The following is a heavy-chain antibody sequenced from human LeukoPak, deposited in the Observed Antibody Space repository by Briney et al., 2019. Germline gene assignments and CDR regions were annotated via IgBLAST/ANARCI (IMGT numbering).Heavy chain of an antibody. D-gene: IGHD5-24*01. V-gene: IGHV4-59*01. Sequence: PSETLSLTCTVSGGSISSYYWTWIRQPPGKGLEWIGYVFYSGSTNYNPSLKSRVTISVDTSKNQFSLKLGSVTAADTAMYYCAREGRGGNWFDPWGQGTLVTVSS. CDR3: AREGRGGNWFDP. CDR2: VFYSGST. J-gene: IGHJ5*02. CDR1: GGSISSYY.